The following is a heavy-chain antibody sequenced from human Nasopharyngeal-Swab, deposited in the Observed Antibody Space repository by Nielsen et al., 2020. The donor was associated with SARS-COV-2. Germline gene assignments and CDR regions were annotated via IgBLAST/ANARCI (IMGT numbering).Heavy chain of an antibody. V-gene: IGHV1-24*01. CDR2: FDPEDGET. CDR3: AAVSKVGATSWALGDWFDP. D-gene: IGHD1-26*01. Sequence: ASVKVSCKVSGYTLTELSMHWVRQAPGKGLEWMGGFDPEDGETIYAQKFTGRVTMTEDTSTDTAYMELSSLRSEDTAVYYCAAVSKVGATSWALGDWFDPWGQGTLVTVSS. CDR1: GYTLTELS. J-gene: IGHJ5*02.